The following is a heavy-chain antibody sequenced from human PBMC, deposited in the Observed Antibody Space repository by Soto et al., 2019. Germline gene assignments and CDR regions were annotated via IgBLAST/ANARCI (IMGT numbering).Heavy chain of an antibody. Sequence: PSQTLSLTCAISVDSVSSNSSAWNWFRQSPSRGLEWLGRTYYRSKWYNDYAVSVKSRITINPDTSKNQFSLQLNSVTPEDTAVYYCARDLGYSSSWYIDYWGQGTLVTVSS. V-gene: IGHV6-1*01. CDR3: ARDLGYSSSWYIDY. CDR2: TYYRSKWYN. CDR1: VDSVSSNSSA. D-gene: IGHD6-13*01. J-gene: IGHJ4*02.